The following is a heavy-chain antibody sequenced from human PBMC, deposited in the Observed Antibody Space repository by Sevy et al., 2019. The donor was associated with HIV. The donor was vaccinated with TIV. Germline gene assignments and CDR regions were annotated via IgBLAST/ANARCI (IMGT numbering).Heavy chain of an antibody. J-gene: IGHJ4*02. CDR1: GFTFSTYN. Sequence: GGSLRLSCAASGFTFSTYNMDWVRQAPGKGLEWVSSISGSSSYIYYPDSLKGRFTISRDNPKNALYLQMNSLRVEDTAVYYCARADSYNFYPFDYWGQGTLVTVSS. CDR3: ARADSYNFYPFDY. CDR2: ISGSSSYI. D-gene: IGHD3-10*01. V-gene: IGHV3-21*01.